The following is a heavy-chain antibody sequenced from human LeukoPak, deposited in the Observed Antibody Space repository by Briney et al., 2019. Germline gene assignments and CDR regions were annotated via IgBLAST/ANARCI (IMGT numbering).Heavy chain of an antibody. CDR1: GFTFSSYA. D-gene: IGHD2-2*01. J-gene: IGHJ6*02. CDR3: ARTYSSSTSCYPNYYYGMDV. Sequence: GGSLRLSCAASGFTFSSYAMSWVRQAPGKGLEWVSAISGSGGSTYYADSVKGRFTISRDNSKNTLYLQMNSLRAEDTAVYYCARTYSSSTSCYPNYYYGMDVWGQGTTVPVSS. CDR2: ISGSGGST. V-gene: IGHV3-23*01.